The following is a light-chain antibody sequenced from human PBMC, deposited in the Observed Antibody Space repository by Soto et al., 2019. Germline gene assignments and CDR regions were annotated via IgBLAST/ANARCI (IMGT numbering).Light chain of an antibody. J-gene: IGLJ1*01. V-gene: IGLV1-51*01. CDR3: GSWDSSLSAYV. CDR1: SSNIGGNS. CDR2: DDN. Sequence: QSVLTQPPSVSAAPGQKVTISCSGSSSNIGGNSVSWYQQLPGTAPKLLIYDDNKRPSGIPDRSSGSKSGTSATLGITGFQTGDEADYYCGSWDSSLSAYVLGTGTRSPS.